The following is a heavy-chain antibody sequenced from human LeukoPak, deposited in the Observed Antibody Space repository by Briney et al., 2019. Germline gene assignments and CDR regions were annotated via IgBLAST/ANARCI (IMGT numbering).Heavy chain of an antibody. V-gene: IGHV4-59*01. CDR2: IYYSGTT. CDR3: ARALEGGEIDY. CDR1: GGSISSYY. Sequence: SETLSLTCTVSGGSISSYYRSWIRQPPGKGLEWIGYIYYSGTTNYNPSLKSRVTISVDTSKNQFSLKLSSVTAADTAVYYCARALEGGEIDYWGQGTLVTVSS. D-gene: IGHD3-16*01. J-gene: IGHJ4*02.